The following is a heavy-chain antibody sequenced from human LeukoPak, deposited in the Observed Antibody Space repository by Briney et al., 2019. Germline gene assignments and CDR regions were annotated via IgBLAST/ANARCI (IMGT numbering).Heavy chain of an antibody. D-gene: IGHD3-16*01. V-gene: IGHV5-51*01. CDR2: IYPVDSDT. CDR1: GYRFTSYW. J-gene: IGHJ5*02. CDR3: ARWLITFGGVNNPHEGWFDP. Sequence: GESLKISCKGSGYRFTSYWIGWVRQKPGKGLEWMGIIYPVDSDTRYSPSFQGQVTISADKSISTAYLQWSSLKDSDTAMYYCARWLITFGGVNNPHEGWFDPWGQGTLVTVSS.